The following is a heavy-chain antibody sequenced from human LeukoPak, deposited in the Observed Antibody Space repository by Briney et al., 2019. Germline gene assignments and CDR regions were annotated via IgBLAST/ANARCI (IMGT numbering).Heavy chain of an antibody. CDR3: ARDVHDAFDI. CDR2: IYHSGST. J-gene: IGHJ3*02. CDR1: GGSISSGGYY. Sequence: ETSQTLSLTCTVSGGSISSGGYYWSWIRQPPGKGLEWIGYIYHSGSTYYNPSLKSRVTISVDRSKNQFSLKLSSVTAADTAVYYCARDVHDAFDIWGQGTMVTVSS. V-gene: IGHV4-30-2*01. D-gene: IGHD3-10*02.